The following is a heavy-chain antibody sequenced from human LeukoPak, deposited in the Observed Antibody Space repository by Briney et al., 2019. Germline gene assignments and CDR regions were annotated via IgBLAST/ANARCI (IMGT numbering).Heavy chain of an antibody. Sequence: PSETLSLTCTVSGYSISSGYYWGWIRQPPGKGLEWIGSIYHSGSTYYNPSLKSRVTISVDTSKNQFSLKLSSVTAADTAVYYCARETLSVLRYFDWLEREHYYMDVWGKGTTVTVSS. CDR3: ARETLSVLRYFDWLEREHYYMDV. CDR2: IYHSGST. V-gene: IGHV4-38-2*02. CDR1: GYSISSGYY. J-gene: IGHJ6*03. D-gene: IGHD3-9*01.